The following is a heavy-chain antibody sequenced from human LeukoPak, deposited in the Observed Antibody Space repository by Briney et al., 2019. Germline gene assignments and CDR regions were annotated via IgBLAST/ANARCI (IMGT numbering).Heavy chain of an antibody. CDR1: GGSISSSSYY. J-gene: IGHJ3*02. V-gene: IGHV4-39*07. Sequence: SETLSLTCTVSGGSISSSSYYWGWIRQPPGKGLEWIGSIYYSGSTYYNPSLKSRVTISVDTSKNQFSLKLSSVTAADTAVYYCARDAFDIWGQGTMVTVSS. CDR2: IYYSGST. CDR3: ARDAFDI.